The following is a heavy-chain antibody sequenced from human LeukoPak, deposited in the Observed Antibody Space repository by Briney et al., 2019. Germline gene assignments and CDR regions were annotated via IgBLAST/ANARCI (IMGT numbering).Heavy chain of an antibody. CDR2: MNPNSGNT. Sequence: ASVKVSCKASGYTFTSYDINWVRQATGQGLEWMGWMNPNSGNTGYAQKFQGRVTMTRDTSISTAYMELSSLRSEDTAVYYCARALLYGGRLDYYYYMDVWGKGTTVTVSS. J-gene: IGHJ6*03. CDR1: GYTFTSYD. CDR3: ARALLYGGRLDYYYYMDV. D-gene: IGHD4-23*01. V-gene: IGHV1-8*01.